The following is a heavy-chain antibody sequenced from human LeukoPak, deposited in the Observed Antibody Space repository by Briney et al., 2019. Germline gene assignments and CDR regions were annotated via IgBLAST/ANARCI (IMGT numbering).Heavy chain of an antibody. J-gene: IGHJ6*02. D-gene: IGHD3-22*01. CDR1: GGSISSYY. V-gene: IGHV4-59*12. Sequence: PSETLSLTCTVSGGSISSYYWSWIRQPPGKGLEWIGYINYSGSTNYNPTLKSRVTMSVDTSKNQFSLQLNSVTPEDTAVYYCARGTYYYDSSGYYDGRDYYYYGMDVWGQGTTVTVSS. CDR3: ARGTYYYDSSGYYDGRDYYYYGMDV. CDR2: INYSGST.